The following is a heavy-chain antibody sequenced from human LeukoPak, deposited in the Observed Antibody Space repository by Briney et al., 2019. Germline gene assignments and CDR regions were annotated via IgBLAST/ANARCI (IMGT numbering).Heavy chain of an antibody. CDR2: IGGCGATI. V-gene: IGHV3-11*01. CDR3: ARVSDYDTKFDP. Sequence: GGSLRLSCEASGFPFSDYYKNWVRQAPGKGLEWGSYIGGCGATIFYTDSVKSRFAISRDNARNLLYLQMNSLRADDMAVYFCARVSDYDTKFDPWGPGTLVTVSS. J-gene: IGHJ5*02. CDR1: GFPFSDYY. D-gene: IGHD3-16*01.